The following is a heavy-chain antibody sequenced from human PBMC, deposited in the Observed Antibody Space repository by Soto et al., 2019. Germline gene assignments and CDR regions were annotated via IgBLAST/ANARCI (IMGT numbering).Heavy chain of an antibody. Sequence: SETLSLTCTVYGGSFSGYYWSWIRQPPGKGLEWIGEINHSGSTNYNPSLKSRVTISVDTSKNQFSLKLSSVTAADTAVYYCARGRVWYVSGYWFDPWGQGTLVTVSS. CDR1: GGSFSGYY. V-gene: IGHV4-34*01. CDR3: ARGRVWYVSGYWFDP. J-gene: IGHJ5*02. D-gene: IGHD6-13*01. CDR2: INHSGST.